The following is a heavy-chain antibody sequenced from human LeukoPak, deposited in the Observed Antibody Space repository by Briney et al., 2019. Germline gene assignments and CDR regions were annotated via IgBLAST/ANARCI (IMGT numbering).Heavy chain of an antibody. CDR2: IYSGGST. D-gene: IGHD2-2*01. CDR1: GFTFSSYA. V-gene: IGHV3-66*01. Sequence: GGSLRLSCAASGFTFSSYAMSWVRQAPGKGLEWVSVIYSGGSTYYADSVKGRFTISRDNSKNTLYLQMNSLRAEDTAVYYCASGVVPAARGYYGMDVWGQGTAVTVSS. CDR3: ASGVVPAARGYYGMDV. J-gene: IGHJ6*02.